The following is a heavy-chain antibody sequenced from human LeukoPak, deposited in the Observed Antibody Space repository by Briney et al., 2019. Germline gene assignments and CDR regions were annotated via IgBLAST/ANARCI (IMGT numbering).Heavy chain of an antibody. D-gene: IGHD3-22*01. CDR3: ARAIYDSSGYYYFSPYYFDY. J-gene: IGHJ4*02. CDR1: GFTFSSYW. V-gene: IGHV3-74*01. CDR2: INSDGSST. Sequence: GGSLRLSCAASGFTFSSYWMHWVRQAPGKGLVWVSRINSDGSSTSYADPVKGRFTISRDNAKNTLYLQMNSLRAEDTAVYYCARAIYDSSGYYYFSPYYFDYWGQGTLVTVSS.